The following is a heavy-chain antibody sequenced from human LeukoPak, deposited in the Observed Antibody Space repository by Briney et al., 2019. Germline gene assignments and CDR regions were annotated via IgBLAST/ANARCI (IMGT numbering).Heavy chain of an antibody. CDR3: ARSSGWAYFDY. CDR1: GGSISSYY. V-gene: IGHV4-59*01. J-gene: IGHJ4*02. Sequence: PSETLSLTCTVSGGSISSYYWSWIRQPPGKGLEWIGYIYYSGSTNYNPSLKSRVTISVDTSKNQFSLKLSSVTAADTAVYYCARSSGWAYFDYWGQGTLVTVSS. D-gene: IGHD6-19*01. CDR2: IYYSGST.